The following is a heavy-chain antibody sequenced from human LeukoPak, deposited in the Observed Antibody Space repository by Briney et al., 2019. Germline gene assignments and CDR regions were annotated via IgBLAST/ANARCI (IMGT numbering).Heavy chain of an antibody. CDR2: ISYDGSNK. CDR3: AKRWLRYYFDY. J-gene: IGHJ4*02. Sequence: GGSLRLSCAASGFTFSSYGMHWVRQAPGKGLEWVAVISYDGSNKYYVDSVKGRFTISRDNSKNTLYLQMNSLRAEDTAVYYCAKRWLRYYFDYWGQGTLVTVSS. D-gene: IGHD5-12*01. CDR1: GFTFSSYG. V-gene: IGHV3-30*18.